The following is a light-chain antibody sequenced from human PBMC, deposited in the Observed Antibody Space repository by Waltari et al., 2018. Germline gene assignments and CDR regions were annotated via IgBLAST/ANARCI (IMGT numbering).Light chain of an antibody. CDR3: QHAYGTPYS. Sequence: DIQMTQSPSSLSASVRDRVTITCRASENVNNYLNWYQQKPGKAPKLLIYKASTLQSGVPSRFSGGGSGTDYTFTISSLQSEDVATYYCQHAYGTPYSFGQGTKVEIK. V-gene: IGKV1-39*01. CDR2: KAS. J-gene: IGKJ2*03. CDR1: ENVNNY.